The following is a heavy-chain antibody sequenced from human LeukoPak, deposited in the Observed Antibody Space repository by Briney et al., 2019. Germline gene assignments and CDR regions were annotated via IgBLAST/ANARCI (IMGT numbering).Heavy chain of an antibody. CDR1: GFTLSGYS. J-gene: IGHJ6*03. Sequence: GGSLRLSCAASGFTLSGYSMNWVRQAPGKGLEWVSSISSSSSYIYYSDSVKGRFTISRDNAKNSLYLQMNSLRAEDTALYYCARAASCSSTSCYGGCYYYYMDVWGKGTTVTVSS. CDR2: ISSSSSYI. V-gene: IGHV3-21*04. CDR3: ARAASCSSTSCYGGCYYYYMDV. D-gene: IGHD2-2*01.